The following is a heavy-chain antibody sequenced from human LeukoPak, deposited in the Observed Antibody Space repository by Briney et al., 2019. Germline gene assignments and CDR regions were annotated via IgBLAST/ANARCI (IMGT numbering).Heavy chain of an antibody. J-gene: IGHJ3*02. D-gene: IGHD3-22*01. CDR3: ARDSLYYYYDSSGYITNDAFDI. CDR1: GGSISSGSYY. CDR2: IYPSGST. Sequence: PSQTLSLTCTVSGGSISSGSYYWSWIRQPAGKGLEWIGRIYPSGSTNYNPSLKSRVTMSVDTSNNQFSLKLSSVTAADMAVFYCARDSLYYYYDSSGYITNDAFDIWGQGTMVTVSS. V-gene: IGHV4-61*02.